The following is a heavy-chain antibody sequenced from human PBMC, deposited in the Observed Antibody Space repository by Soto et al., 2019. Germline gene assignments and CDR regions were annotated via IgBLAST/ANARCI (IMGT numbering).Heavy chain of an antibody. J-gene: IGHJ6*02. CDR3: ASHGITGTWVYYYGMDV. Sequence: QVQLVQSGAEVKKPGSSVKVSCKASGGTFSSYAISWVRQAPGQGLEWMGGIIPIFGTANYAQKFQGRVTITADESTSTVYTELSSLRSEDTAVYYCASHGITGTWVYYYGMDVWGQGTTVTVSS. V-gene: IGHV1-69*12. CDR2: IIPIFGTA. D-gene: IGHD1-7*01. CDR1: GGTFSSYA.